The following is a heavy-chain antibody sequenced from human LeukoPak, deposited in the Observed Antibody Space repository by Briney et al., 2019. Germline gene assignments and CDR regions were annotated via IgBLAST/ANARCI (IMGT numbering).Heavy chain of an antibody. V-gene: IGHV1-18*01. Sequence: ASVKVSCKASGYTFTSYGISWVRQAPGQGLEWMGWINAYNGNTNYAQKLQGRVTMTTDTSTSTAYMELRRLTSDDTAVYYCARTELWRWLPPYYYYYYMDVWGKGTTVTISS. CDR2: INAYNGNT. CDR3: ARTELWRWLPPYYYYYYMDV. CDR1: GYTFTSYG. J-gene: IGHJ6*03. D-gene: IGHD5-24*01.